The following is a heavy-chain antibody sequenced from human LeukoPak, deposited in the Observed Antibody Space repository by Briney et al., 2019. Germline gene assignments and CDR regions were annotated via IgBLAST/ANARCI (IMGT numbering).Heavy chain of an antibody. D-gene: IGHD3-22*01. V-gene: IGHV1-69*13. J-gene: IGHJ4*02. CDR1: GYTFIDYA. Sequence: ASVKVSCKASGYTFIDYAISWVRQAPGQGLEWMGGIIPIFGTANYAQKFQGRVTITADESTSTAYMELSSLRSEDTAVYYCATKIPTYYYDSSGYYLDYWGQGTLVTVSS. CDR2: IIPIFGTA. CDR3: ATKIPTYYYDSSGYYLDY.